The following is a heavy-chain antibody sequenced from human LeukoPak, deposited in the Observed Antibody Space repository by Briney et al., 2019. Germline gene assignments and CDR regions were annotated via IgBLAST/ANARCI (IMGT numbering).Heavy chain of an antibody. CDR3: ARDLGRPTTNY. CDR2: IYHDGST. J-gene: IGHJ4*02. D-gene: IGHD1-14*01. Sequence: SETLSLTCAVSGDSISSGNWWSWVRQPPGKGLQWIGRIYHDGSTNYSPSLKSRVTMSVDKSKNQFSLKLSSVTAADTAVYYCARDLGRPTTNYWGQGTLVTVSS. CDR1: GDSISSGNW. V-gene: IGHV4-4*02.